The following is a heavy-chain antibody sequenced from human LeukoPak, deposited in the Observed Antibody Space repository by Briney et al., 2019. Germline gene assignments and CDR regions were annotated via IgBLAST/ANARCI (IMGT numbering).Heavy chain of an antibody. CDR1: GYTFTSYG. CDR3: ARDGSGSYYLDYYYYGMDV. J-gene: IGHJ6*02. V-gene: IGHV1-18*01. CDR2: ISAYNGNT. Sequence: GASVKVSCKTSGYTFTSYGISWVRQAPGQGLEWMGWISAYNGNTNYAQKLQGRVTMTTDTSTSTAYMELRSLRSDDTAVYYCARDGSGSYYLDYYYYGMDVWGQGTTVTVSS. D-gene: IGHD3-10*01.